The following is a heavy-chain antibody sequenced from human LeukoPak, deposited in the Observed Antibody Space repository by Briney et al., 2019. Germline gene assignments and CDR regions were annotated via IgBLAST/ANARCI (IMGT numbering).Heavy chain of an antibody. Sequence: GGSLRLSCSASGFTFSSYAMSWVRQAPGKGLEWVAVLSGRGGSTYSAESVKGQFTISRDNSKNSLYLQMDSLRAEDTAVYYCAKFGVAAGTDYWYFDLWGRGTLVTVSS. CDR1: GFTFSSYA. J-gene: IGHJ2*01. CDR2: LSGRGGST. D-gene: IGHD6-19*01. CDR3: AKFGVAAGTDYWYFDL. V-gene: IGHV3-23*01.